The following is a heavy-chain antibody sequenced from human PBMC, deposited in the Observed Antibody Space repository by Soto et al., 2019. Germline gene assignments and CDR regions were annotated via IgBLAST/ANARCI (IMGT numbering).Heavy chain of an antibody. V-gene: IGHV1-18*04. CDR3: ARASDGYRSGWYVGYFDY. D-gene: IGHD6-19*01. J-gene: IGHJ4*01. Sequence: ASVKVSCKTSGYTFSSYGISWVRQAPGQGPEWMGWIRAYNGYTNYAQKFQGRVAVTTDTSTSTAYMELRSLISDDTAVYYCARASDGYRSGWYVGYFDYWG. CDR1: GYTFSSYG. CDR2: IRAYNGYT.